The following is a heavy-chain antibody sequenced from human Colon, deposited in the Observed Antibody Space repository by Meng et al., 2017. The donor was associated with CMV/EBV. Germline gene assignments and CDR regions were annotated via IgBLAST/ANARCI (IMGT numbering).Heavy chain of an antibody. CDR1: GASVGSTSYY. CDR2: ISYSGTT. CDR3: ARGGRRRNSDGRGYSLIWFDP. V-gene: IGHV4-39*07. J-gene: IGHJ5*02. D-gene: IGHD3-22*01. Sequence: GSLRLSCTVSGASVGSTSYYWAWIRQPPGKGLEWLGSISYSGTTYYNPSLKSRVSISLDRSRNQFSLSLSTVTAADRAVYYCARGGRRRNSDGRGYSLIWFDPWGQGTLVTVSS.